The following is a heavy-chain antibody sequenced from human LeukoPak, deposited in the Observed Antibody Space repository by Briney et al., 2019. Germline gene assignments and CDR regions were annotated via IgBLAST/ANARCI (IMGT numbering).Heavy chain of an antibody. J-gene: IGHJ6*03. CDR3: ARGPQKIYYYYMDV. CDR1: GGSISTYC. V-gene: IGHV4-4*07. Sequence: PSETLSLTCAVSGGSISTYCWSWIRQPAGKGLEWIGRIYTSGSTNYNPSLKSRVTMSVDTSKNQFSLKLSSVTAADTAVYYCARGPQKIYYYYMDVWGKGTTVTVSS. CDR2: IYTSGST.